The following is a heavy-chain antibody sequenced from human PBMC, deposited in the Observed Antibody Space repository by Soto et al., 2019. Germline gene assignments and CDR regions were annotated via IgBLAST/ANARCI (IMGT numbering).Heavy chain of an antibody. CDR2: IYYSGST. CDR3: ARAGGTYYYDSSGPGEFDY. J-gene: IGHJ4*02. V-gene: IGHV4-31*03. Sequence: QVQLQESGPGLVKPSQTLSLTCTVSGGSISSGGYYWSWIRQHPGKGLEWIGYIYYSGSTYYNPSLKRRVTISVDTSKNQFSLKLSSVTAADTAVYYCARAGGTYYYDSSGPGEFDYWGQGTLVTVSS. CDR1: GGSISSGGYY. D-gene: IGHD3-22*01.